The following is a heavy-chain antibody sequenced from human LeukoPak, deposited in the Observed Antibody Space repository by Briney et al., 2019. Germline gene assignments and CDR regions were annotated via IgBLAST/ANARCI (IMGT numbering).Heavy chain of an antibody. D-gene: IGHD3-10*01. J-gene: IGHJ4*02. CDR2: ISPGGSDT. V-gene: IGHV3-23*01. CDR3: AKRGGYETMAAFDY. Sequence: GGSLRLSCAASGFTFNNYAMSWVRQAPGKGLEWVSAISPGGSDTYYADSLRGRFTISRDNSKKTLSLQMSSLRAEASAVYYCAKRGGYETMAAFDYWGQGTLVTVSS. CDR1: GFTFNNYA.